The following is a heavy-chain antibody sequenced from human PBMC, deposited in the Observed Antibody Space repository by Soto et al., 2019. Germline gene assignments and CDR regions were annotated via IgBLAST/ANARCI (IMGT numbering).Heavy chain of an antibody. V-gene: IGHV4-39*01. J-gene: IGHJ3*02. CDR3: ARLYHSGAAFDI. CDR1: GGSISSSSYY. Sequence: SETLSLTCPVSGGSISSSSYYWGWIRPPPGKGLEWIGSIYYSGSTYYNPSLKSRVTISVDTSKNQFSLKLSSVTAADTAVYYCARLYHSGAAFDIWGQGTMVTVSS. D-gene: IGHD7-27*01. CDR2: IYYSGST.